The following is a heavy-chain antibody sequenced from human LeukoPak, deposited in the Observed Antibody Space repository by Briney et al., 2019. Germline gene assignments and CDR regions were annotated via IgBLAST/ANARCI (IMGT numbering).Heavy chain of an antibody. CDR3: ASHNYYGSGSYPKDAFDI. CDR2: IYYSGST. J-gene: IGHJ3*02. CDR1: GGSISSYY. Sequence: PSETLSLTCTVSGGSISSYYWSWIRQPPGKGLEWIGYIYYSGSTNYNPSLKSRVTISVDTSKNQFSLKLSSVTAADTAVYYCASHNYYGSGSYPKDAFDIWGQGTMVTVSS. D-gene: IGHD3-10*01. V-gene: IGHV4-59*08.